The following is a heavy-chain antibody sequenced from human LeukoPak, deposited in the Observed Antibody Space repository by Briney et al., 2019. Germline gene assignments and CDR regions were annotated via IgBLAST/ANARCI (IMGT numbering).Heavy chain of an antibody. CDR3: AKDPYRVVVATGNYLDP. CDR2: ISHDGSNI. CDR1: GFTFYSYG. D-gene: IGHD2-15*01. Sequence: GGSLRLSCAASGFTFYSYGMHWVRQAPGKGLEWVAVISHDGSNIHYGDSVKGRFTISRDNSKNMLYLQMNSLRAEDTAVYYCAKDPYRVVVATGNYLDPWGQGTLVTVSS. J-gene: IGHJ5*02. V-gene: IGHV3-30*18.